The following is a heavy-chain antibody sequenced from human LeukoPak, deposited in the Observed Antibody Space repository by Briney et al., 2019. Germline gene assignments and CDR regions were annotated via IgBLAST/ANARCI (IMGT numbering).Heavy chain of an antibody. V-gene: IGHV4-34*01. CDR2: INHSGST. D-gene: IGHD6-13*01. Sequence: SETLSLTCAVYGGSFSGYYWSWIRQPPGKGLEWIGEINHSGSTNYNPSLKSRVTISVDTSKNQFSLKLSSVTAADTAVYYCARGPIAAAGHFDYWGQGTPVTVSS. J-gene: IGHJ4*02. CDR1: GGSFSGYY. CDR3: ARGPIAAAGHFDY.